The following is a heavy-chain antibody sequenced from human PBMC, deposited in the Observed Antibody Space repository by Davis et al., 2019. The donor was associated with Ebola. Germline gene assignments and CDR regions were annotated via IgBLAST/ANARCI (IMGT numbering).Heavy chain of an antibody. Sequence: ASVKVSCKASGYTFTSYYMHWVRQAPGQGLEWMGIINPSGGSTSYAQKFQGRVTMTRDTSISTVYMELSRLRSDDTAVYYCARDSQYSYCSSTSCYHFGMDVWGQGTTVTVSS. D-gene: IGHD2-2*01. CDR1: GYTFTSYY. J-gene: IGHJ6*02. CDR2: INPSGGST. CDR3: ARDSQYSYCSSTSCYHFGMDV. V-gene: IGHV1-46*01.